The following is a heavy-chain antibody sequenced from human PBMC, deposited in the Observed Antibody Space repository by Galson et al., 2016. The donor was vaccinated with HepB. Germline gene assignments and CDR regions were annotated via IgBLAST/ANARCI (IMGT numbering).Heavy chain of an antibody. Sequence: ETLCLTCAVSGGSISSNNWWTWVRQPPGKGLEWIGEIFQSGGTNYNPSLKSRVTISVNKAKNQFSLTLTSVTAADTAIDYLTKRGVFYSGSGELARAVSPPFDYWGQGTLVPVSS. CDR1: GGSISSNNW. CDR3: TKRGVFYSGSGELARAVSPPFDY. CDR2: IFQSGGT. V-gene: IGHV4-4*02. D-gene: IGHD3-10*01. J-gene: IGHJ4*02.